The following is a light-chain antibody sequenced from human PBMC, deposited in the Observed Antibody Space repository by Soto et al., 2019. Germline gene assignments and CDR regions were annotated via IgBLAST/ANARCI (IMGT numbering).Light chain of an antibody. Sequence: IQLTQSPSSLSASVGDRVTITCRGSQSINNYLNWYQQKSGTAPKLLIYASSSLQSGVPSRFSGGGSGTDFTLTINSLQPEDFATYYCQQSFTIPPWTFGQGTKVDIK. CDR2: ASS. J-gene: IGKJ1*01. CDR1: QSINNY. V-gene: IGKV1-39*01. CDR3: QQSFTIPPWT.